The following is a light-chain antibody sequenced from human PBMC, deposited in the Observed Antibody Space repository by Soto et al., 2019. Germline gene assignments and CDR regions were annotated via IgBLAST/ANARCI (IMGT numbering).Light chain of an antibody. CDR1: SSDVGGYNY. Sequence: QSVLTQPRSVSGSPGQSVTISCTGTSSDVGGYNYVSWYQQHPGKAPKLIIYDVSKRPSGVPDRFSGSKSANKASLTISGLQAEDEAHYYCCSYAGSYTFVFGSGTKVTVL. V-gene: IGLV2-11*01. CDR3: CSYAGSYTFV. J-gene: IGLJ1*01. CDR2: DVS.